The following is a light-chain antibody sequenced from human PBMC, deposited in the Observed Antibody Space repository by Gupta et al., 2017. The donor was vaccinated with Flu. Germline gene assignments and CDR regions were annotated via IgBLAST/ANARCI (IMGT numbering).Light chain of an antibody. J-gene: IGLJ2*01. CDR2: KND. CDR1: SYNVGKNY. CDR3: AASDTSLSLLV. V-gene: IGLV1-47*01. Sequence: RVTITCTGSSYNVGKNYVYWYQQYPGAAPMLLIYKNDQRPSGVPDRFSGSKSGSTATLTISGVRSEDEADYYCAASDTSLSLLVFGGGTKLTVL.